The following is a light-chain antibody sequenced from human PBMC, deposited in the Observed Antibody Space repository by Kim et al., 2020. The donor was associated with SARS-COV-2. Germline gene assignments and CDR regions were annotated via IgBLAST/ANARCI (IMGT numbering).Light chain of an antibody. CDR3: QAWDSSTSVV. J-gene: IGLJ2*01. CDR1: KLGDKY. V-gene: IGLV3-1*01. CDR2: QDS. Sequence: SYELTQPPSVSMSPGQTASITCSGDKLGDKYACWYQQKPGQSPVLVIYQDSKRPSVIPERFSGSNSGNTATLTISGTQAMDEADYYCQAWDSSTSVVFGGGTQLTVL.